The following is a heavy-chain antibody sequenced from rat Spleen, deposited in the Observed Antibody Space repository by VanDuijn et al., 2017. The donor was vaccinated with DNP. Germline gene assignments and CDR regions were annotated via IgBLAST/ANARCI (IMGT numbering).Heavy chain of an antibody. CDR2: INKDSSTI. J-gene: IGHJ2*01. Sequence: EVKLVESGGGLVQPGRSLKLSCVASGFNFNDYWMGWVRQAPGKGLEWIGEINKDSSTIDYNPSLKDKFSISRDNAQNTLYLQMSKLISEDTAIYYCARGPNYGGYLDYFDYWGQGVMVTVSS. CDR1: GFNFNDYW. D-gene: IGHD1-11*01. V-gene: IGHV4-2*01. CDR3: ARGPNYGGYLDYFDY.